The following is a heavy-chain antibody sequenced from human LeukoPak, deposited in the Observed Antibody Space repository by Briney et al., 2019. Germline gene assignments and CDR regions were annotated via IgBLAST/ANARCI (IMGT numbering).Heavy chain of an antibody. CDR1: GYTFTSYY. D-gene: IGHD6-19*01. CDR2: INPSGGST. CDR3: ARGEQQLVHPGRIAVAGSFDY. Sequence: GASVKVSCKASGYTFTSYYMHWVRQAPGQGLEWMGIINPSGGSTSYAQKFQGRVTMTRDMSTSTVYMELSSLRSEDTAVYYCARGEQQLVHPGRIAVAGSFDYWGQGTLVTVSS. J-gene: IGHJ4*02. V-gene: IGHV1-46*01.